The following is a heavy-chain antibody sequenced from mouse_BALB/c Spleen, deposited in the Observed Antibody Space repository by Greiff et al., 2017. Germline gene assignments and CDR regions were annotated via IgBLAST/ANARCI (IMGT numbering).Heavy chain of an antibody. CDR1: GFTFNTYA. CDR2: IRSKSNNYAT. J-gene: IGHJ2*01. Sequence: EVQGVESGGGLVQPKGSLKLSCAASGFTFNTYAMNWVRQAPGKGLEWVARIRSKSNNYATYYADSVKDRFTISRDDSQSMLYLQMNNLKTEDTAMYYCVRNWDDYFDYWGQGTTLTVSS. CDR3: VRNWDDYFDY. V-gene: IGHV10-1*02. D-gene: IGHD4-1*01.